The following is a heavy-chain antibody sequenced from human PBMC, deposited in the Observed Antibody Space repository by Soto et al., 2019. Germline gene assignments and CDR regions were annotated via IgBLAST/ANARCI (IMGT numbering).Heavy chain of an antibody. CDR3: ARGEYCSSTSCYFADYYYYYYMDV. V-gene: IGHV4-34*01. D-gene: IGHD2-2*01. J-gene: IGHJ6*03. CDR1: GGSFSGYY. Sequence: SETLSLSCAVYGGSFSGYYWSWIRQPPGKGLEWIGEINHSGSTNYNPSLKSRVTISVDTSKNQFSLKLSSVTAADTAVYYCARGEYCSSTSCYFADYYYYYYMDVWGKGTTVTVSS. CDR2: INHSGST.